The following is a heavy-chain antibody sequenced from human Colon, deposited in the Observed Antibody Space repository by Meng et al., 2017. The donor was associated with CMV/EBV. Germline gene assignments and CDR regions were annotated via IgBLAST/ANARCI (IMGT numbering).Heavy chain of an antibody. CDR1: GGTIGGGGRS. Sequence: QKKLHATGPGPVKPAATPSPTCAASGGTIGGGGRSWGWFREPPGKRLAWIGSMYFSGNAASNPSLKSRVTISLHATQKQFSLRLTSVTAADSAVYFCARDLTNKWFYYWGQGTLVTVSS. V-gene: IGHV4-39*07. J-gene: IGHJ4*02. D-gene: IGHD1-26*01. CDR2: MYFSGNA. CDR3: ARDLTNKWFYY.